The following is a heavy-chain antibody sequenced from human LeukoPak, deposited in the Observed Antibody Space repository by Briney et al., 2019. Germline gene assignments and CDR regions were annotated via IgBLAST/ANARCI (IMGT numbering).Heavy chain of an antibody. V-gene: IGHV3-23*01. CDR2: ISGSGGST. CDR1: GFTFSSYG. D-gene: IGHD3-10*01. J-gene: IGHJ3*02. Sequence: GGTLRLSCAASGFTFSSYGMSWVRQAPGKGLEWVSAISGSGGSTYYADSVKGRFTISRDNSKNTLYLQMKSLRAEDTAVYYCAKSFVLLWFGEFTDAFDIWGQGTMVTVSS. CDR3: AKSFVLLWFGEFTDAFDI.